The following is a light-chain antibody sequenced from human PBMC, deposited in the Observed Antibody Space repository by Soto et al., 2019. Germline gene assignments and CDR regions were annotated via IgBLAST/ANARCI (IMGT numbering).Light chain of an antibody. V-gene: IGLV1-51*01. CDR1: SSNVGGNY. CDR3: GTWDISLDTVV. Sequence: QSVLTQPPSVSAAPGQKVTISCSGRSSNVGGNYVSWYQVLPQKAPKLLIYDNHKRHSGIPDRFSGSKSGTSATLGITDLQTGDEAEYYCGTWDISLDTVVFGGGTKLTVL. J-gene: IGLJ2*01. CDR2: DNH.